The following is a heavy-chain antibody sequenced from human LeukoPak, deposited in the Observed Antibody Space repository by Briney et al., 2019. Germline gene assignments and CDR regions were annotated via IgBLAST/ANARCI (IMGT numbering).Heavy chain of an antibody. V-gene: IGHV4-4*02. CDR2: IYHTGSV. CDR3: ARHDDFLSAYNY. Sequence: SGTLSLTCAVSGGSINSDYWWTWVRQSPGKGLEWIGEIYHTGSVNYNLSPESRVTISRDRSKNQFSLMLRSVTAADTAVYYCARHDDFLSAYNYWGQGILVTVSS. D-gene: IGHD3-3*01. J-gene: IGHJ4*02. CDR1: GGSINSDYW.